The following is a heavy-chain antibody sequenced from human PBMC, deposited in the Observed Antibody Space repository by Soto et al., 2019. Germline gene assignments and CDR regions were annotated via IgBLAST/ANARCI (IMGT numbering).Heavy chain of an antibody. J-gene: IGHJ6*02. CDR1: GFTFSSYW. CDR3: ARDQITIFGVVIPDYYYGMDV. Sequence: GGSLRLSCAASGFTFSSYWMSWVRQAPGKGLEWVANIKQDGSEKYYVDSVKGRFTISRDNAKNSLYLQMNSLRAEDTAVYYCARDQITIFGVVIPDYYYGMDVWGQGTTVTVSS. CDR2: IKQDGSEK. D-gene: IGHD3-3*01. V-gene: IGHV3-7*01.